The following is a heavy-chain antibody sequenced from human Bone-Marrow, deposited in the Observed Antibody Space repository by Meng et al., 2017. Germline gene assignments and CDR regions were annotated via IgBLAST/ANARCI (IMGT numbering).Heavy chain of an antibody. CDR3: ARQGFLEWLLYRGNWFDP. D-gene: IGHD3-3*01. J-gene: IGHJ5*02. CDR2: IYYSGST. V-gene: IGHV4-39*01. Sequence: QLQLQESGPGLVKPSETLSLTCTVSGGSISSSSYYWGWIRQPPGKGLEWMGSIYYSGSTYYNPSLKSRVTISVDTSKNQFSLKLSSVTAADTAVYYCARQGFLEWLLYRGNWFDPWGQGTLVTVSS. CDR1: GGSISSSSYY.